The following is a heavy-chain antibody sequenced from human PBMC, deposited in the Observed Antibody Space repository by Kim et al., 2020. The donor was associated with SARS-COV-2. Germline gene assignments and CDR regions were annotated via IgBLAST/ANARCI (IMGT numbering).Heavy chain of an antibody. D-gene: IGHD3-22*01. Sequence: SETLSLTCAVYGGSFSGYYWSWIRQPPGKGLEWIGEINHSGSTNYNPSLKSRVTISVDTSKNQFSLKLSSVTAADTAVYYCARGPKYYYDSSGYYCDYWG. J-gene: IGHJ4*01. CDR1: GGSFSGYY. V-gene: IGHV4-34*01. CDR3: ARGPKYYYDSSGYYCDY. CDR2: INHSGST.